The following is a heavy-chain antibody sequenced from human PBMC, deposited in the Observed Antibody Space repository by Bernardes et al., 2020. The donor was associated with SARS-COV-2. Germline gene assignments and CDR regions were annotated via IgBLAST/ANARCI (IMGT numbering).Heavy chain of an antibody. D-gene: IGHD2-21*02. Sequence: GGSLRLSCVGSGFAFNNYVLSWVRQAPGKGLEWVSGISGSGGSRYYADSVEGRFTVSRDNAKNTLYQQMNSLGAADTAVYYCAKKGTSDTTAPLGGFDIWGQGTMVTVSS. V-gene: IGHV3-23*01. CDR1: GFAFNNYV. J-gene: IGHJ3*02. CDR3: AKKGTSDTTAPLGGFDI. CDR2: ISGSGGSR.